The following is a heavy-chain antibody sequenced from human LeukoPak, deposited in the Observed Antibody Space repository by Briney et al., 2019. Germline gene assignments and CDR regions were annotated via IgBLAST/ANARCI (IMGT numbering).Heavy chain of an antibody. CDR2: INSGGSGT. Sequence: PGGSLRLSCAASGFNFASNWMHWVRQTPGKGLMWVSRINSGGSGTSYADSVEGRFTISRDNAKNSLYLQMNSLRAEDTAVYYCASARFGELLYPHYWGQGTLVTVSS. D-gene: IGHD3-10*01. J-gene: IGHJ4*02. V-gene: IGHV3-74*01. CDR3: ASARFGELLYPHY. CDR1: GFNFASNW.